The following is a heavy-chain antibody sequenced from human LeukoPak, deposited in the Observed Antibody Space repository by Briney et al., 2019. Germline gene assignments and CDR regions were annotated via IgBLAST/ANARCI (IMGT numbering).Heavy chain of an antibody. CDR3: ARGPTQLAVRPDYFDY. Sequence: SVKVSCKASGGTFSSYAISWVRQAPGQGLEWMGGIIPIFGTANYAQKFQGRVTITADESTSTAYMELSSLRSEDTAVYYCARGPTQLAVRPDYFDYWGQGTLVTVSP. J-gene: IGHJ4*02. V-gene: IGHV1-69*13. CDR2: IIPIFGTA. D-gene: IGHD6-6*01. CDR1: GGTFSSYA.